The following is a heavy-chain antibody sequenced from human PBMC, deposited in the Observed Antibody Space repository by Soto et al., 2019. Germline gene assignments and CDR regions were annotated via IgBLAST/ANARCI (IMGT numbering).Heavy chain of an antibody. CDR3: ARFQRWRSSWSGDYYYYGMDV. CDR1: GGSISSSSYY. CDR2: IYYSGIT. J-gene: IGHJ6*02. D-gene: IGHD6-13*01. V-gene: IGHV4-39*01. Sequence: SETLSLTCTVSGGSISSSSYYWGWIRQPPGKGLEWIGSIYYSGITYYNPSLKSRVTISVDTSKNQFSLKLSSVTAADTAVYYCARFQRWRSSWSGDYYYYGMDVWGQGTTDTVSS.